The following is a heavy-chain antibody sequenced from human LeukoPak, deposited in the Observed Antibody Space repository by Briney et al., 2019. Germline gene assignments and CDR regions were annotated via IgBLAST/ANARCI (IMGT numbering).Heavy chain of an antibody. CDR3: ARLHKTYDFWSGYYHDAFDI. CDR2: INHSGST. D-gene: IGHD3-3*01. V-gene: IGHV4-34*01. J-gene: IGHJ3*02. Sequence: PSETLSLTCAVYGGSFSGYYWSWIRQPPGKGLEWMGEINHSGSTNYNPSLKSRVTISVDTSKNQFSLKLSSVTAADTAVYYCARLHKTYDFWSGYYHDAFDIWGQGTMVTVSS. CDR1: GGSFSGYY.